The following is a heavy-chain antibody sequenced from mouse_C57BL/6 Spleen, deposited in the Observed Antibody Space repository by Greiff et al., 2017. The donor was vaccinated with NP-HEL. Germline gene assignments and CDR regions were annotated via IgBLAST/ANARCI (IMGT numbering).Heavy chain of an antibody. CDR1: GYAFSSSW. Sequence: QVQLQQSGPELVKPGASVKISCKASGYAFSSSWMNWVKQRPGKGLEWIGRIYPGDGDTNYNGKFKGKATLTADKSSSTAYMQLSSLTSEDSAVYFCATGELLFDYWGQGTTLTVSS. V-gene: IGHV1-82*01. D-gene: IGHD1-1*01. J-gene: IGHJ2*01. CDR2: IYPGDGDT. CDR3: ATGELLFDY.